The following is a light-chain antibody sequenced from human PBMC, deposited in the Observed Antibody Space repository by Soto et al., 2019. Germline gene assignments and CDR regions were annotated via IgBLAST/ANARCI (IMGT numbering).Light chain of an antibody. CDR3: QQCKSYPFT. V-gene: IGKV1-5*03. J-gene: IGKJ3*01. CDR2: KAS. CDR1: QSISSW. Sequence: DIQMTQSPSTLSASVGDRVTITCRASQSISSWLAWYQQKPGKAPKLLIYKASSLESGVPSRFSGSGSGTEFTLTISSLQPDDFATYNCQQCKSYPFTFGPGTKVDIK.